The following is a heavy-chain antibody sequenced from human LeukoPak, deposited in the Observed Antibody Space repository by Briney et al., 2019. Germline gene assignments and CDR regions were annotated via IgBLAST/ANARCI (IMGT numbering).Heavy chain of an antibody. CDR1: GGSISSRIYY. V-gene: IGHV4-39*07. CDR3: ARDPSYYYDSSQ. CDR2: IYYSGST. Sequence: SETLSLTCTVSGGSISSRIYYWGWVRQPPGKGLEWIGSIYYSGSTYYNPSLKSRVTISVDTSKNQFSLKLSSVTAADTAVYYCARDPSYYYDSSQWGQGTLVTVSS. J-gene: IGHJ4*02. D-gene: IGHD3-22*01.